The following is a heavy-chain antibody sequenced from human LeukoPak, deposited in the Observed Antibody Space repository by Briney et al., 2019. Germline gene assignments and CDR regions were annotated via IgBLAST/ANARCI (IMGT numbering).Heavy chain of an antibody. D-gene: IGHD3-10*01. CDR1: GGSFSGYY. V-gene: IGHV4-34*01. J-gene: IGHJ4*02. Sequence: SETLSLTCAVYGGSFSGYYWSWIRQPPGKGLEWIGEINHSGSTNYNPSLKSRVTISVDTSKNQFSLKLSSVTAADTAVYYCARVLDHYYGSGSYYGPFDYWGQGTLATVSS. CDR3: ARVLDHYYGSGSYYGPFDY. CDR2: INHSGST.